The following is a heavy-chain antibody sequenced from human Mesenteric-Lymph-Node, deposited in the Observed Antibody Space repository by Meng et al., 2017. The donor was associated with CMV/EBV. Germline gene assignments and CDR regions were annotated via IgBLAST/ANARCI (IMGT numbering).Heavy chain of an antibody. CDR3: TRGTGYNYYGVDV. CDR2: IDSDGSST. D-gene: IGHD1-1*01. V-gene: IGHV3-74*01. Sequence: GESLKISCAASGFTFSSYWMHWVRQAPGKGLVWVSHIDSDGSSTGYADSVKGRFTISRDNAKNTLYLQMTSLRAEDTAVYYCTRGTGYNYYGVDVWGQGTTVTVSS. CDR1: GFTFSSYW. J-gene: IGHJ6*02.